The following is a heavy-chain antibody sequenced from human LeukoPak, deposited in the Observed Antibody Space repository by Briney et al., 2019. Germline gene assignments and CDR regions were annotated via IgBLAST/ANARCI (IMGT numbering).Heavy chain of an antibody. D-gene: IGHD3-22*01. J-gene: IGHJ6*03. CDR2: IYYSGST. V-gene: IGHV4-59*01. CDR3: ARGVALYDSSGYYYYYYYYMDV. CDR1: GGSISSYY. Sequence: PSETLSLTCTVSGGSISSYYWSWIRQPPGKGLEWIGYIYYSGSTNYNPSLKSRVTISVDTSKNQFSLKLSSVTAADTAVYYCARGVALYDSSGYYYYYYYYMDVWGKGTTVTVSS.